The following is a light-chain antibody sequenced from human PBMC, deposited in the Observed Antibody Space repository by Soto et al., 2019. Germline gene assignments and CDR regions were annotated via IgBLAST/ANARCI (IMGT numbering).Light chain of an antibody. Sequence: QSALTQPPSVSESPGQSVAISCTGTSSDVGGSNGVSWYQQPPGTAPKLMIYDVSNRPSGVPDRFSGSKSGNTASLTISGLQAEDEGDYYCSSYTSSSTYVFGTGTKVTVL. V-gene: IGLV2-18*02. CDR2: DVS. CDR3: SSYTSSSTYV. CDR1: SSDVGGSNG. J-gene: IGLJ1*01.